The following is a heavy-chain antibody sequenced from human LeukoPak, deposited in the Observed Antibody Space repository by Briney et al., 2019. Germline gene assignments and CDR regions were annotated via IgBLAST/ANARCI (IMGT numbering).Heavy chain of an antibody. J-gene: IGHJ4*02. CDR2: ISYVGSNK. Sequence: PGGSLRLSCAASGFTFSSYAMHWVRQAPGKGLEWVAVISYVGSNKYYADSVKGRFTISRDNSKNTLYLQMNSLRAEDTAVYYCARSGPPRWELPSTFDYWGQGTLVTVSS. CDR3: ARSGPPRWELPSTFDY. CDR1: GFTFSSYA. D-gene: IGHD1-26*01. V-gene: IGHV3-30-3*01.